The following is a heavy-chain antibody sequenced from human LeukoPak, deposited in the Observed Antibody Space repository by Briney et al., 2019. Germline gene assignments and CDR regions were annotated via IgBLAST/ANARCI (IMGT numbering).Heavy chain of an antibody. D-gene: IGHD4-23*01. CDR2: IYYSGST. V-gene: IGHV4-39*07. Sequence: PSETLSLTCTVSGGSISSSSYYWGWILQPPGKGLEWIGSIYYSGSTYYNPSLKSRVTISVDTSKNQFSLKLSSVTAADTAVYYCAGGNSGYYYYYYMDVWGKGTTVTVSS. J-gene: IGHJ6*03. CDR3: AGGNSGYYYYYYMDV. CDR1: GGSISSSSYY.